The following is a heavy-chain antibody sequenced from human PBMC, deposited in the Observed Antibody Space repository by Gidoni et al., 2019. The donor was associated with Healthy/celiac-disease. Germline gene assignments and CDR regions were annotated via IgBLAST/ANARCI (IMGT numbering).Heavy chain of an antibody. J-gene: IGHJ4*02. Sequence: QVQLQESGSGLVKPSQTLSLTCTVSGGSISSGGYYWSWIRQHPGKGLEWIGYIYYSGSTYYNPSLKSRVTISVDTSKNQFSLKLSSVTAADTAVYYCARANYYDSSGWGGPLDYWGQGTLVTVSS. CDR3: ARANYYDSSGWGGPLDY. V-gene: IGHV4-31*03. D-gene: IGHD3-22*01. CDR1: GGSISSGGYY. CDR2: IYYSGST.